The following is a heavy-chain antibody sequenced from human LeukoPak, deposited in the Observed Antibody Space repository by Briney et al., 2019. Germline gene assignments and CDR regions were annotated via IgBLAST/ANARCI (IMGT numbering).Heavy chain of an antibody. D-gene: IGHD2-2*01. V-gene: IGHV3-NL1*01. J-gene: IGHJ6*02. CDR2: IYDGGST. CDR1: GFTFSNYA. CDR3: AKDQKYQLPPDGVWYYYGMDV. Sequence: QPGGSLRLSCAASGFTFSNYAMHWVRQAPGKGLEWVSIIYDGGSTYYADSVKGRFTISRDNSKNTLYLQMNSLRVEDTAVYYCAKDQKYQLPPDGVWYYYGMDVWGQGTTVTVSS.